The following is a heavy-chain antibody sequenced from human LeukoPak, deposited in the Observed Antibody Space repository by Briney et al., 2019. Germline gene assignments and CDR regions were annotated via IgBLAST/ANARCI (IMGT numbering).Heavy chain of an antibody. Sequence: SVKVSCKASGGTFSSYAISWVRQAPGQGLEWMGRIIPILGIANYAQKFQGRVTITADKSTSTAYMELSSLRSEDTAVYYCARDSSSWPNWFDPWGQGTLVTVSS. D-gene: IGHD6-13*01. CDR1: GGTFSSYA. J-gene: IGHJ5*02. CDR2: IIPILGIA. CDR3: ARDSSSWPNWFDP. V-gene: IGHV1-69*04.